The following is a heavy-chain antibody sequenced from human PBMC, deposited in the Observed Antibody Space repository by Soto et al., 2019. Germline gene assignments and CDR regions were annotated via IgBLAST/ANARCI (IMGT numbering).Heavy chain of an antibody. CDR3: ARGAGYRNYVDC. CDR1: GFTFSSYG. CDR2: IWYDGSNK. D-gene: IGHD2-2*02. J-gene: IGHJ4*02. V-gene: IGHV3-33*01. Sequence: QVQLVESGGGVVQPGRSLRLSCAASGFTFSSYGMHWVRQAPGKGLEWVAVIWYDGSNKYYADSVKGRFTISRDNSKNTLYLQMNGLRAEDTAVDYSARGAGYRNYVDCLGQGTLLTVSS.